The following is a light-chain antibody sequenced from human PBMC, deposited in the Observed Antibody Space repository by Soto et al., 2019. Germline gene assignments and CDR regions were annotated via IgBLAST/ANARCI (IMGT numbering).Light chain of an antibody. CDR3: LQESNYPLT. CDR1: QGVRDD. J-gene: IGKJ4*01. CDR2: SAS. Sequence: IQMTQSPSSLSASVGDRVTITCRASQGVRDDVGWYQQKPGKAPKLLIYSASTLQSGVTSRFSGSGSGTDFTLTISGLQPEEFSTYYCLQESNYPLTFGGGTKVEIK. V-gene: IGKV1-6*01.